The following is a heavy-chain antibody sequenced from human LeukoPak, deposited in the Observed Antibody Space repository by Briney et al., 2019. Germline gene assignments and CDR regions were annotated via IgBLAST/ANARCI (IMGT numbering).Heavy chain of an antibody. V-gene: IGHV1-18*01. D-gene: IGHD4-11*01. Sequence: ASVKFSCKASGYTFTSYGISWVRQAPGQGLEWMGWISDYNGNTNYAQKLQGRVTMTTDTSTSTAYMELRSLRSDDTAVYYCARDLYRDSLPVSWFDPWGQGTLVTVSS. CDR3: ARDLYRDSLPVSWFDP. CDR1: GYTFTSYG. CDR2: ISDYNGNT. J-gene: IGHJ5*02.